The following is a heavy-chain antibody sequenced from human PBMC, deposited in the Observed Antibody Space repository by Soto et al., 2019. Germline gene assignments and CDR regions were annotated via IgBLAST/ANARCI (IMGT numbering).Heavy chain of an antibody. CDR1: GVTFDDYA. D-gene: IGHD4-17*01. CDR2: ISWNSGSI. CDR3: AKDSAYDYGDYEIDY. J-gene: IGHJ4*02. V-gene: IGHV3-9*01. Sequence: GGSLRLSCAASGVTFDDYAMHWVRQAPGKGLEWVSGISWNSGSIGYADSVKGRFTISRDNAKNSLYLQMNSLRAEDTALYYCAKDSAYDYGDYEIDYWGQGTLVTVSS.